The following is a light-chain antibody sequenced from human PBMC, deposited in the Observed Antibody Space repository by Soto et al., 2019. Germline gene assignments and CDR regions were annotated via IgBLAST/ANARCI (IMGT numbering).Light chain of an antibody. CDR1: PDFSNY. CDR3: QQLNSFPLT. Sequence: DLQLPQSPSFLSASIGDRVTITCRASPDFSNYLAWDQKKPGEAPKLLIYVAATLHRGRTSRFSGSGSGTEATLTISSLQPESCATYYGQQLNSFPLTFGGGTKVEIK. V-gene: IGKV1-9*01. CDR2: VAA. J-gene: IGKJ4*02.